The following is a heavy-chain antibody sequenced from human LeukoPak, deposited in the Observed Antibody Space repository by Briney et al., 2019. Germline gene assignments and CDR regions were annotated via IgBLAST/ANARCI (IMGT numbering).Heavy chain of an antibody. Sequence: SEALSLTCTLSPGSISGDHWSWMRQPAGKGLEWIGRIYITTGTTNYNPSLKSRVTMSADTSKDQVSLRLSSVTAEDTAVYYCARDQGRRGVPVSSISAGIFNWFDPWGQGTLVTVSS. J-gene: IGHJ5*02. V-gene: IGHV4-4*07. CDR1: PGSISGDH. CDR2: IYITTGTT. CDR3: ARDQGRRGVPVSSISAGIFNWFDP. D-gene: IGHD6-25*01.